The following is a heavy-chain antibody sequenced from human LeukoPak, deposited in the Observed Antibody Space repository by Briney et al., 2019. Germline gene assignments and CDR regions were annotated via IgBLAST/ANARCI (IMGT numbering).Heavy chain of an antibody. CDR2: ISGSGGST. D-gene: IGHD2-2*02. CDR3: AKDLSIVVVPAAISSRDWFDP. Sequence: SGGSLRLSCAASGFTLRSYAMSWVRQAPGQGLEWVSTISGSGGSTYYADSVKGRFTISRDNSKSTLYLQMNSLRAEDTAVYYCAKDLSIVVVPAAISSRDWFDPWGQGTLVTVSS. V-gene: IGHV3-23*01. CDR1: GFTLRSYA. J-gene: IGHJ5*02.